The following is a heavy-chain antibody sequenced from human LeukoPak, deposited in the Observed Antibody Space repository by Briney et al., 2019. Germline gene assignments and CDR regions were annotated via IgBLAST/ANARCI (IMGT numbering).Heavy chain of an antibody. J-gene: IGHJ4*02. Sequence: GRSLRLSCAASGLTFDDYAMHWVRQAPGKGLEWVSGISWNSGSIGYADSVKGRFTISGDNAKNSLYLQMNSLRAEDTALYYCAESGGYYYDSSGYYDYWGQGTLVTVSS. V-gene: IGHV3-9*01. D-gene: IGHD3-22*01. CDR1: GLTFDDYA. CDR2: ISWNSGSI. CDR3: AESGGYYYDSSGYYDY.